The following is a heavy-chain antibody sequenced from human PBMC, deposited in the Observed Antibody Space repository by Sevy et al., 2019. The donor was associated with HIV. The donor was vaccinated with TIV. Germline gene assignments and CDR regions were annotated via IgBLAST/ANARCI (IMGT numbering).Heavy chain of an antibody. CDR1: GFTFSSYG. J-gene: IGHJ6*02. CDR2: ISYDGSNK. Sequence: GGSLRLSCAASGFTFSSYGMHWVRQAPGKGLECVAVISYDGSNKYYADSVKGRFTISRDNSKNTLYLQMNSLRAEDTAVYYCAKDKRRGSSSVHGYYYYYYGMDVWGQGTTVTVSS. D-gene: IGHD6-13*01. CDR3: AKDKRRGSSSVHGYYYYYYGMDV. V-gene: IGHV3-30*18.